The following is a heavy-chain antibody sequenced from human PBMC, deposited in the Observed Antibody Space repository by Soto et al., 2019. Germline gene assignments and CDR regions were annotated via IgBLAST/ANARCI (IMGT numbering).Heavy chain of an antibody. CDR3: ASGIRFDP. CDR1: GGTFSSNP. CDR2: IIPMIGTA. D-gene: IGHD1-1*01. Sequence: SVKVSCKATGGTFSSNPISWVRQAPGQGLEWMGGIIPMIGTANYAQKFQGRVTITADDSTSTGYMELHILRSEDTAVYYCASGIRFDPWGKGTLVTVSS. J-gene: IGHJ5*02. V-gene: IGHV1-69*13.